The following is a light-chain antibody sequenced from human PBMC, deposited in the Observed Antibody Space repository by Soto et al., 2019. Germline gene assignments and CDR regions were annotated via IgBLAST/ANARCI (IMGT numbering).Light chain of an antibody. CDR3: QQYHRWPLT. CDR2: AAS. V-gene: IGKV3-15*01. Sequence: EIVMTQSPATLSVSPGERATLSCRASQSVGNNLAWYQQKPGQAPRLLISAASSWATGFPDSFSGSGSGTEFTLTISSLQSEDFAVYFCQQYHRWPLTFGGGTKVEV. J-gene: IGKJ4*01. CDR1: QSVGNN.